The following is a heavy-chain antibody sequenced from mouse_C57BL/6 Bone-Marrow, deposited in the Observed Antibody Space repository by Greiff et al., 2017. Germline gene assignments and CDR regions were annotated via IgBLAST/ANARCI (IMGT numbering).Heavy chain of an antibody. CDR3: ARWKNWDRLAY. CDR2: IYPRSGNT. V-gene: IGHV1-81*01. CDR1: GYTFTSYG. Sequence: QVQLQQSGAELARPGASVKLSCKASGYTFTSYGISWVKQRTGQGLEWIGEIYPRSGNTYYNEKFKGKATLTADKSYSTAYMELRSLTSEDSAVYFCARWKNWDRLAYWGQGTLVTVSA. D-gene: IGHD4-1*01. J-gene: IGHJ3*01.